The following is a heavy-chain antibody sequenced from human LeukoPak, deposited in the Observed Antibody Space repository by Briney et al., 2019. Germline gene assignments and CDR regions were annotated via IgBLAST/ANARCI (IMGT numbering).Heavy chain of an antibody. CDR2: ISSSSSYI. CDR1: GLAFSSYS. CDR3: ARDPSSYSSSWPYYFDY. V-gene: IGHV3-21*01. Sequence: GGSLRLSCAASGLAFSSYSMNWVRQAPGKGLEGVSSISSSSSYIYYADSVKGRFTISRDNAKNSLYLQMNSLRAEDTAVYYCARDPSSYSSSWPYYFDYWGQGTLVTVSS. D-gene: IGHD6-13*01. J-gene: IGHJ4*02.